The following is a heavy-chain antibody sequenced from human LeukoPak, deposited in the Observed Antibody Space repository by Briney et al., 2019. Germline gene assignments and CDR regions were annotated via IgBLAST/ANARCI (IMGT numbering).Heavy chain of an antibody. Sequence: ASVKVSCKASGYTFTSYDINWVRRATGQGLEWMGWMNPNSGNTGYAQKFQGRVTMTRNTSISTAYMELSSLRSEDTAVYYCARIYCSSTSCYYYYYYGMDVWGQGTTVTVSS. J-gene: IGHJ6*02. CDR3: ARIYCSSTSCYYYYYYGMDV. CDR1: GYTFTSYD. V-gene: IGHV1-8*01. D-gene: IGHD2-2*01. CDR2: MNPNSGNT.